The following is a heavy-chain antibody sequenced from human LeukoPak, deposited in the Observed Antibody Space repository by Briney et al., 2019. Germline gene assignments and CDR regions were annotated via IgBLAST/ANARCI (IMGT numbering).Heavy chain of an antibody. Sequence: GGSLRLSCAASGFTFSSHAMHWVRQAPGKGLEWVAVVSYDGSSKYYADSVKGRFTISRDNSKNTLYLQMNSLRAEDTAVYYCAKDSYGMDVWGQGTTVTVSS. CDR2: VSYDGSSK. CDR1: GFTFSSHA. J-gene: IGHJ6*02. CDR3: AKDSYGMDV. V-gene: IGHV3-30*04.